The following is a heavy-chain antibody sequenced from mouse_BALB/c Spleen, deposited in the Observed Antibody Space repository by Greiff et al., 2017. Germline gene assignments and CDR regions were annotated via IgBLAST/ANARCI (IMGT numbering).Heavy chain of an antibody. D-gene: IGHD2-14*01. CDR3: ARRGRYDSWFAY. Sequence: VQLQESGAELARPGASVKMSCKASGYTFTSYTMHWVKQRPGQGLEWIGYINPSSGYTNYNQKFKDKATLTADKSSSTAYMQLSSLTSEDSAVYYCARRGRYDSWFAYWGQGTLVTVSA. CDR2: INPSSGYT. J-gene: IGHJ3*01. V-gene: IGHV1-4*01. CDR1: GYTFTSYT.